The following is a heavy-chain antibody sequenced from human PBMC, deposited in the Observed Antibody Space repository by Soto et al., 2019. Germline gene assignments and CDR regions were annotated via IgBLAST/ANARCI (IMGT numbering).Heavy chain of an antibody. Sequence: VQLVESGGGVVQPGRSLRLSCAASGFTFSNYGMHWVRQAPGKGLEWVTVISYDGSNKFYADAVKGRFTISRDNSKNTLYLQMDSLRAEDTAVYYCAKDVIAAALLYYFDYWGQGTLVTVSS. J-gene: IGHJ4*02. CDR1: GFTFSNYG. CDR2: ISYDGSNK. D-gene: IGHD6-25*01. V-gene: IGHV3-30*18. CDR3: AKDVIAAALLYYFDY.